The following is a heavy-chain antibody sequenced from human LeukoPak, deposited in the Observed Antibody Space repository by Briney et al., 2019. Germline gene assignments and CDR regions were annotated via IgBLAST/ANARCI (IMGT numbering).Heavy chain of an antibody. V-gene: IGHV1-2*02. CDR3: ARLGVARWMVVTYYYYGMDV. CDR2: IDPNTGAT. CDR1: GYTFTGYH. Sequence: GASVKVSCKASGYTFTGYHMHWVRQAPGQGLEWMGWIDPNTGATKYAQKFEGRVSMTRDTPISTAYMEVSSLRSADTAVYFCARLGVARWMVVTYYYYGMDVWGQGTTVTVSS. J-gene: IGHJ6*02. D-gene: IGHD6-19*01.